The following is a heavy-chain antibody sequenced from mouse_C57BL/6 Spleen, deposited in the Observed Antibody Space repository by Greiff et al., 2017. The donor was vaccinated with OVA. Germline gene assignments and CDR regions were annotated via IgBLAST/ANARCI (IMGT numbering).Heavy chain of an antibody. CDR2: IDPSDSES. CDR3: ARLITTVVASGYFDY. CDR1: GYTFTSYW. Sequence: QVQLQQPGAELVRPGSSVKLSCKASGYTFTSYWMHWVKQRPIQGLEWIGNIDPSDSESHYNQKFKDKATLTVDKSSSTAYMQLSSLTSEDSAVYYCARLITTVVASGYFDYWGQGTTLTVSS. J-gene: IGHJ2*01. D-gene: IGHD1-1*01. V-gene: IGHV1-52*01.